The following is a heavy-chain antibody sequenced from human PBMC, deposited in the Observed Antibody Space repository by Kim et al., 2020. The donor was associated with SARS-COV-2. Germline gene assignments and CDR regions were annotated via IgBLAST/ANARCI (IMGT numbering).Heavy chain of an antibody. V-gene: IGHV4-59*01. J-gene: IGHJ4*02. D-gene: IGHD3-22*01. CDR1: GGSISSYY. Sequence: SETLSLTCTVSGGSISSYYWSWIRQPPGKGLEWIGYIYYSGSTNYNPSLKSRVTISVDTSKNQFSLKLSSVTAADTAVYYCAREDSMAILDYWGQGTLVTVSS. CDR2: IYYSGST. CDR3: AREDSMAILDY.